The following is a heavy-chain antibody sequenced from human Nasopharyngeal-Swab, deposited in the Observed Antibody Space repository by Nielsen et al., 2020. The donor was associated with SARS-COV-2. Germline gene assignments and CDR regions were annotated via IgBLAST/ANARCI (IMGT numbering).Heavy chain of an antibody. V-gene: IGHV7-4-1*02. CDR2: INTNTGNP. CDR3: AREERGVTLEGGYYYYGMDV. Sequence: ASAKVSCKASGYTFTSYAMNWVRQAPGQGLEWMGWINTNTGNPTYAQGFTGRFVFSLDTSVSTAYLQISSLKAEDTAVYYGAREERGVTLEGGYYYYGMDVWGQGTTVTVSS. CDR1: GYTFTSYA. J-gene: IGHJ6*02. D-gene: IGHD3-10*01.